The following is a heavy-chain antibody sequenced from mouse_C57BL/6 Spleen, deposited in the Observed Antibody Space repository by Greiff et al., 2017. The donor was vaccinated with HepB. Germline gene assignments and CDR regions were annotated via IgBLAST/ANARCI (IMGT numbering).Heavy chain of an antibody. D-gene: IGHD2-4*01. CDR2: ISSGSSTI. CDR1: GFTFSDYG. CDR3: AREDDYDYYAMDY. Sequence: EVMLVESGGGLVKPGGSLKLSCAASGFTFSDYGMHWVRQAPEKGLEWVAYISSGSSTIYYADTVKGRFTISRDNAKNTLFLQMTSLRSEDTAMYYCAREDDYDYYAMDYWGQGTSVTVSS. J-gene: IGHJ4*01. V-gene: IGHV5-17*01.